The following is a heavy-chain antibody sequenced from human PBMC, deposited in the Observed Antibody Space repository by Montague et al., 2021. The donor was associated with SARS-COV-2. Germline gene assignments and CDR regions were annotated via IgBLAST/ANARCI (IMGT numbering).Heavy chain of an antibody. CDR2: IYSTVIT. V-gene: IGHV4-61*09. J-gene: IGHJ5*02. D-gene: IGHD4-17*01. CDR3: ARDPHDYGWFDP. CDR1: GGSISSASYY. Sequence: TLSLTCAVSGGSISSASYYWSWIRQPAGKGLEWIGHIYSTVITNYSPSPKSRVTISVELSKNQFSLKMTSVTAADTAVYYCARDPHDYGWFDPWGQGILVTVSS.